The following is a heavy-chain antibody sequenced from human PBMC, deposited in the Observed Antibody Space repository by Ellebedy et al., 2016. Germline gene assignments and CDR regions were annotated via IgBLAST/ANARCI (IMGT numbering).Heavy chain of an antibody. V-gene: IGHV4-38-2*02. CDR3: ARAYHCSSTSCYRFDY. CDR1: GGSISSYY. Sequence: SETLSLXXTVSGGSISSYYWGWIRQPPGKGLERIGSIYHSGSTYYNPSLKSRVTISVDTSKNQFSLKLSSVTAADTAVYYCARAYHCSSTSCYRFDYWGQGTLVTVSS. CDR2: IYHSGST. J-gene: IGHJ4*02. D-gene: IGHD2-2*01.